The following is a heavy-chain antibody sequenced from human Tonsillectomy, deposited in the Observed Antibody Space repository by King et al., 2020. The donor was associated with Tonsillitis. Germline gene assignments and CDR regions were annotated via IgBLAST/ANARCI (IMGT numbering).Heavy chain of an antibody. CDR1: GGSISSYY. V-gene: IGHV4-59*08. D-gene: IGHD2-15*01. Sequence: VQLQESGPGLVKPSETLSLTCTVSGGSISSYYWSWIRQPPGKGLEWIGYIYYSGSTNYNPSLKSRVTISVDTSKNQFSLKLSSVTAADTAVYYCARQERISLLPSTWYFDYWSQGTPVTVSS. J-gene: IGHJ4*02. CDR3: ARQERISLLPSTWYFDY. CDR2: IYYSGST.